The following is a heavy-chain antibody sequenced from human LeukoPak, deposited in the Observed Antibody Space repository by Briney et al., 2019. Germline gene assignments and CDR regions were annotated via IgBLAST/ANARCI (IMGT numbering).Heavy chain of an antibody. CDR3: ARGPWLVVGTYNWFDP. V-gene: IGHV4-61*08. D-gene: IGHD6-19*01. CDR1: GGSISSGGYY. J-gene: IGHJ5*02. CDR2: IYYSGST. Sequence: SETLSLTCTVSGGSISSGGYYWSWIRQHPGKGLEWIGYIYYSGSTNYNPSLKSRVTISVDTSKNQFSLKLSSVTAADTAVYYCARGPWLVVGTYNWFDPWGQGTLVTVSS.